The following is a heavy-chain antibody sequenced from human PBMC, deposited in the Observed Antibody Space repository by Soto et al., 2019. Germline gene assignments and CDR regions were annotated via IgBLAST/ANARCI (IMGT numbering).Heavy chain of an antibody. Sequence: QVQLVQSGAEVKKPGASVKVSCKASGYTFTSYGISWVRQAPGQGLEWMGWISAYNGNTNYAQKLQGRVTMTTDTSMSTAYVELRSLISDDTAVYYCARVGGMVRREKGYFDLWGRGTLVTLSS. J-gene: IGHJ2*01. CDR2: ISAYNGNT. V-gene: IGHV1-18*01. CDR3: ARVGGMVRREKGYFDL. D-gene: IGHD3-10*01. CDR1: GYTFTSYG.